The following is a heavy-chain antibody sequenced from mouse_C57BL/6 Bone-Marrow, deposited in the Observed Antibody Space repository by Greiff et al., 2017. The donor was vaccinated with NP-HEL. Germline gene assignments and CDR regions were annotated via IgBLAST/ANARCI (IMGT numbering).Heavy chain of an antibody. CDR2: INPNNGGT. V-gene: IGHV1-18*01. CDR3: ARSITTVVAPLFDY. J-gene: IGHJ2*01. Sequence: VQLKESGPELVKPGASVKIPCKASGYTFTDYNMDWVKQSHGKSLEWIGDINPNNGGTIYNQKFKGKATLTVDKSSSTAYMELRSLTSEDTAVYYCARSITTVVAPLFDYWGQGTTLTVSS. CDR1: GYTFTDYN. D-gene: IGHD1-1*01.